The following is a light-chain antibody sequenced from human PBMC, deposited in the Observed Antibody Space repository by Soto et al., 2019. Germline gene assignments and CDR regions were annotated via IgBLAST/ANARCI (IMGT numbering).Light chain of an antibody. CDR3: QQYNSWPPIT. J-gene: IGKJ5*01. CDR1: QSVSSN. CDR2: DAS. Sequence: EILMTQSPATLSVSPGERATVSCRASQSVSSNLAWYQQKPGQAPRLLIYDASNRATGIPARFSGGGSGTEFTLTISSLQSEDFAVYYCQQYNSWPPITFGQGTRLEIK. V-gene: IGKV3-15*01.